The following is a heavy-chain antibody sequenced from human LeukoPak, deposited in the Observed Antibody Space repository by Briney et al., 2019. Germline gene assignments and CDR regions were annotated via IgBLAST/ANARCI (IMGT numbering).Heavy chain of an antibody. CDR3: ATYIIGPTIDY. J-gene: IGHJ4*02. CDR1: GFTFSSYY. Sequence: AGGSLRLSCAASGFTFSSYYMNWVRQAPGKGLEWVSSISTSSNYIYYADSVKGRFTISRDNAKNSVHLQMNSLRAGDTAVYYCATYIIGPTIDYWGQGTLVTVSS. CDR2: ISTSSNYI. D-gene: IGHD3/OR15-3a*01. V-gene: IGHV3-21*06.